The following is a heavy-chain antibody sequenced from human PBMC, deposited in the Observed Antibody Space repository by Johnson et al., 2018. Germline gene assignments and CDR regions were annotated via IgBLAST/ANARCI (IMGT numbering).Heavy chain of an antibody. Sequence: EVQLVESGGVLVLPGGSLRLSCAASEFNFRTYAMAWVRQAPGRGLEWVSRIGAVGSPTFSADSVKGRFTISSDNFKNTLSVQMNSLRAEEPAVYFCAKVVAYGIDVMDVWGQGTSVTVSS. J-gene: IGHJ6*02. V-gene: IGHV3-23*04. CDR3: AKVVAYGIDVMDV. D-gene: IGHD2-15*01. CDR2: IGAVGSPT. CDR1: EFNFRTYA.